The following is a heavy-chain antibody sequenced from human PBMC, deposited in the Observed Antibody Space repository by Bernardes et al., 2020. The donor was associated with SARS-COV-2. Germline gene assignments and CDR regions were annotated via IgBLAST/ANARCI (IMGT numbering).Heavy chain of an antibody. CDR1: NASISGRY. CDR3: ASQPMAAAGRVDF. V-gene: IGHV4-59*08. Sequence: SETLSLTCTVSNASISGRYWTWIRQPPGKGLEYIGYIFSSGSTRYNPSLKSRVTISLDTSENQFSLRLSSVTAADTAVYYCASQPMAAAGRVDFWGQGTLVTVSS. CDR2: IFSSGST. J-gene: IGHJ4*02. D-gene: IGHD6-13*01.